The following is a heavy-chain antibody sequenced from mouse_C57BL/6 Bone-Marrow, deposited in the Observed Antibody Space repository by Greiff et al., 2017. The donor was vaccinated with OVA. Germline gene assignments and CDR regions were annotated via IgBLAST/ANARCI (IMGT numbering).Heavy chain of an antibody. J-gene: IGHJ2*01. CDR2: IYPGSGNT. CDR1: GYTFTDYC. V-gene: IGHV1-76*01. Sequence: QVQLQESGAELVRPGASVKLSCKASGYTFTDYCINWVKQRPGKGLEWIARIYPGSGNTDYNEKFKAQATLTAEKSSSTAYMQLSSLTSEDSAVYVCAREADYWGQGTTLTVSA. CDR3: AREADY.